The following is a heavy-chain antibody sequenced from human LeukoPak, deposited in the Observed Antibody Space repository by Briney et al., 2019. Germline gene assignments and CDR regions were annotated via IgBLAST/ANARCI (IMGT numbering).Heavy chain of an antibody. D-gene: IGHD6-13*01. V-gene: IGHV3-23*01. CDR1: GFIFSSYS. CDR3: AKAASSSWPSYYYGMDV. CDR2: ITGSGGNT. J-gene: IGHJ6*02. Sequence: GGSLRLSCAAAGFIFSSYSMSWVRQAPGKGLEWVSVITGSGGNTYYADSVKGRFTISKDNSRNTVYLQMSSLRVDDTAVYYCAKAASSSWPSYYYGMDVWGQGTTVTVSS.